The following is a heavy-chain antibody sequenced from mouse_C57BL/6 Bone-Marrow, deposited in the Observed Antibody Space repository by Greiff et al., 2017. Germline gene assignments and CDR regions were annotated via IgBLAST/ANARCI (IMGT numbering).Heavy chain of an antibody. CDR1: GYTFTDHT. J-gene: IGHJ4*01. Sequence: QVQLQQSDAELVKPGASVKISCKVSGYTFTDHTIHWMKQRPEQGLEWIGYIYPRDGSTKYNEKFKGKATLTADKSSSTAYMQLNSLTSEDSAVYFCARGGYYDSFYYYAMDYWGQGTSVTVSS. CDR3: ARGGYYDSFYYYAMDY. V-gene: IGHV1-78*01. CDR2: IYPRDGST. D-gene: IGHD2-4*01.